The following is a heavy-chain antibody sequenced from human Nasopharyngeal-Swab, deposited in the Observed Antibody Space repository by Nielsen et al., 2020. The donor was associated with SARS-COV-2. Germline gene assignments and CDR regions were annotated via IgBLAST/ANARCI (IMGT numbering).Heavy chain of an antibody. J-gene: IGHJ5*02. CDR3: AKDSWAANWFDP. CDR2: ISWNSGSI. D-gene: IGHD3-16*01. Sequence: SLKISCAASGFTFDDYAMHWVRQAPGKGLESVAGISWNSGSIGYADSVKGRFTISRDNAKNSLYLQMNSLRAEDTALYYCAKDSWAANWFDPWGQGTLVTVSS. V-gene: IGHV3-9*01. CDR1: GFTFDDYA.